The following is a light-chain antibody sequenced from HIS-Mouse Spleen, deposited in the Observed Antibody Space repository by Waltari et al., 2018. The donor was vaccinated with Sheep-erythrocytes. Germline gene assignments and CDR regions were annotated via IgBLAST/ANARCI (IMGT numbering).Light chain of an antibody. CDR1: SSDVGGYNY. J-gene: IGLJ1*01. Sequence: QSALTQPRSVSWSPGQSVTISCTGTSSDVGGYNYVSWYQQHPGKAPKLMTYEYSKRPSGVPDRVSGSKSGNAASLTISGLQAEDEADYYCCSYAGSYNHVFATGTKVTVL. CDR2: EYS. V-gene: IGLV2-11*01. CDR3: CSYAGSYNHV.